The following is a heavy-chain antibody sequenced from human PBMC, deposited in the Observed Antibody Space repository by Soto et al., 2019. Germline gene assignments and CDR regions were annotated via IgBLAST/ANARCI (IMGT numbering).Heavy chain of an antibody. CDR2: INHSGST. Sequence: SETLSLTCAVYGGSFSGYYWSWIRQPPGKGLEWIGEINHSGSTNYNPSLKSRVTISVDTSKNQFSLKLSSVTAVDTAVYYCAREDVGYSPDYWGQGTLVTVSS. V-gene: IGHV4-34*01. CDR3: AREDVGYSPDY. D-gene: IGHD6-25*01. J-gene: IGHJ4*02. CDR1: GGSFSGYY.